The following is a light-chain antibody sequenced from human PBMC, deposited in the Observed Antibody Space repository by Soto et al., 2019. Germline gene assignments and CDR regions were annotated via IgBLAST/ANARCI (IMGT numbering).Light chain of an antibody. V-gene: IGKV1-27*01. CDR1: PGNNNY. J-gene: IGKJ4*01. CDR3: QQYNSAPLT. CDR2: AAS. Sequence: DIQLTQSPSTLSASEGDRVTITCRASPGNNNYLAWYQQKPGKVPKLLIYAASTLHAGVASRFRGGGSETDFTLTISSLQPEDVATYYCQQYNSAPLTFGGGTKVEIK.